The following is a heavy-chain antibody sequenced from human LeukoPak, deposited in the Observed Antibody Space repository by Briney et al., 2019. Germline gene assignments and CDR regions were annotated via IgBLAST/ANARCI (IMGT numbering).Heavy chain of an antibody. D-gene: IGHD3-22*01. CDR3: ARRSGGWLLRYYYMDV. Sequence: VASVKVSCKASGYTFTGYYMHWVRQAPGQGLEWMGWISAYNGNTNYAQKLQGRVTMTTDTSTSTAYMELRSLRSDDTAMYYCARRSGGWLLRYYYMDVWGKGTTVTVSS. V-gene: IGHV1-18*04. CDR2: ISAYNGNT. CDR1: GYTFTGYY. J-gene: IGHJ6*03.